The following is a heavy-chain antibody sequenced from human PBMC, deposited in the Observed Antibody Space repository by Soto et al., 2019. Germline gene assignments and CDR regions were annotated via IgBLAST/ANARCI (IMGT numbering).Heavy chain of an antibody. V-gene: IGHV1-58*01. CDR1: GFTFSNSV. CDR2: IVVGSGNR. J-gene: IGHJ4*02. D-gene: IGHD1-26*01. CDR3: ARGRHRVGAFIDSF. Sequence: GASGKVSCKASGFTFSNSVVQWVRQTRGQRLEWIGWIVVGSGNRNYAQRFQERVTLTRDMSTRTAYMELSSLRSDDTAVYYCARGRHRVGAFIDSFWGQGTLVTVSS.